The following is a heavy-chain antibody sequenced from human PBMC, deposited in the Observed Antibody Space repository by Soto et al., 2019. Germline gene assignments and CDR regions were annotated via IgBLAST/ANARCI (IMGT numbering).Heavy chain of an antibody. Sequence: QVQLVQSGAEVKKPGSSVKVSCKASGGTFSSYAISWVRQAPGQGLEWMGGIIPIVGTANYAQKLQRRVTLTADEYTSTAYIELISLRSYDTAVYYYARAHSSLGYCRSTSCSGPNYYYYGMDVWGQGTTGPVSS. D-gene: IGHD2-2*01. CDR3: ARAHSSLGYCRSTSCSGPNYYYYGMDV. J-gene: IGHJ6*02. CDR1: GGTFSSYA. V-gene: IGHV1-69*01. CDR2: IIPIVGTA.